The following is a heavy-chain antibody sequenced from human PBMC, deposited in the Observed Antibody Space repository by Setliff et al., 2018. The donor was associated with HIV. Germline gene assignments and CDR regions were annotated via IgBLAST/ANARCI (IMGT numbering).Heavy chain of an antibody. CDR3: AKSRTIYGEVIIQWAYMDV. Sequence: GGTLRLSCVASGFAFSDFSMFWGRQAPGKGLEWVAVISFDGSHKYYADSLKGRFTISRDNSINTIYLQMNSLRTEDTAVYYCAKSRTIYGEVIIQWAYMDVWGQGTTVTVSS. CDR2: ISFDGSHK. V-gene: IGHV3-30*04. D-gene: IGHD3-3*01. CDR1: GFAFSDFS. J-gene: IGHJ6*02.